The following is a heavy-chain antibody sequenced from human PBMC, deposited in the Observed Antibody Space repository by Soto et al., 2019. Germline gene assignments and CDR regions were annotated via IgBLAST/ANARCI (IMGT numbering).Heavy chain of an antibody. CDR3: ARGVRYYSSEKPANFDY. Sequence: QVQLLESGGGLVKPGGSLRLSCAASGFTFSDYYMSWIRQAPGKGLECVAYISVSSTYANYGDSVEGRFTISRDNAENSLFLQMNSRRADDPAVYYCARGVRYYSSEKPANFDYWGQGALVTVSS. CDR2: ISVSSTYA. CDR1: GFTFSDYY. J-gene: IGHJ4*02. D-gene: IGHD2-21*01. V-gene: IGHV3-11*05.